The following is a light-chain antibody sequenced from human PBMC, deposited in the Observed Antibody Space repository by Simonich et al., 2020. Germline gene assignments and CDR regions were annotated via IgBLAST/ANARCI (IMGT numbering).Light chain of an antibody. Sequence: QSALTQPASVSGSPGQSITISCTGTSSDVRGYNYVSWYQQHPGKAPKLMIYDVSKRPSGVSNRFSGSKYGNTASLTISGLQAEDEADYYCSSYTSSSTLVFGGGTKLTVL. CDR1: SSDVRGYNY. CDR3: SSYTSSSTLV. CDR2: DVS. J-gene: IGLJ2*01. V-gene: IGLV2-14*01.